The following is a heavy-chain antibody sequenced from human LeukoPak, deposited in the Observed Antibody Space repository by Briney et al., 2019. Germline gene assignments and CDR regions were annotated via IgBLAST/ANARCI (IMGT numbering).Heavy chain of an antibody. J-gene: IGHJ5*02. Sequence: AASVKVSFKASGYTFTSYYMHWVRQAPGQGLEWMGIINPSGGRTSYAQKFQGRVTMTRDTSTSTVYMELSSLRSEDTAVYYCASFTGSSRAFGEFEPWGQGTLVTVSS. V-gene: IGHV1-46*01. CDR2: INPSGGRT. CDR1: GYTFTSYY. CDR3: ASFTGSSRAFGEFEP. D-gene: IGHD3-10*01.